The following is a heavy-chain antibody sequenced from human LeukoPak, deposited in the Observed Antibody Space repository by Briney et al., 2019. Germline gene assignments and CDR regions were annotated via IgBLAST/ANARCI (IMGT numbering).Heavy chain of an antibody. V-gene: IGHV3-23*01. CDR3: AKVTYGSGTYGAFDS. Sequence: GGSLRLSCAASGFTFSSHGMSWVRQAPGKGLEWVSTISGSGDYTYYADSVKGRFAISRDNSKNTLYLQMNSLRAEDTAIYYCAKVTYGSGTYGAFDSWGQGTLVTVSS. J-gene: IGHJ4*02. D-gene: IGHD3-10*01. CDR1: GFTFSSHG. CDR2: ISGSGDYT.